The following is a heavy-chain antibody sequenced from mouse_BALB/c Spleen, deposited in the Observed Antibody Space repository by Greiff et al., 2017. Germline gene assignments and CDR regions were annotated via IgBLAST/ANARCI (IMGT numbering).Heavy chain of an antibody. Sequence: VQLQQSGAELARPGASVKMSCKASGYTFTRYTMHWVKQRPGQGLEWIGRIDPANGNTKYDPKFQGKATITADTSSNTAYLQLSSLTSEDTAVYSCARSRYCFDYWGQGTTLTVSA. V-gene: IGHV1-4*01. CDR1: GYTFTRYT. CDR2: IDPANGNT. CDR3: ARSRYCFDY. J-gene: IGHJ2*01.